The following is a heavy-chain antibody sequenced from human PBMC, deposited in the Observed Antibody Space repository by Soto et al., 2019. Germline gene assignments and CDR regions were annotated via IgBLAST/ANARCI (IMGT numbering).Heavy chain of an antibody. V-gene: IGHV5-51*01. CDR3: ARPRNAFDI. J-gene: IGHJ3*02. CDR1: GYIFTTYW. Sequence: RGESLKISCKASGYIFTTYWIAWVRQMPGQGLEWIGIIYPGDSDTRYSPSFQGQVTISADKSVSTAYLQWSSLKASDTAMYYCARPRNAFDIWGQGTMVTVSS. CDR2: IYPGDSDT.